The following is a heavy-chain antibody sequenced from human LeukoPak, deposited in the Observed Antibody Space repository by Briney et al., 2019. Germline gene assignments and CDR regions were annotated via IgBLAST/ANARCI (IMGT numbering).Heavy chain of an antibody. CDR1: GFTFSSYS. V-gene: IGHV3-21*01. J-gene: IGHJ4*02. CDR3: ARDPTAMVDY. CDR2: ISSSSSYI. D-gene: IGHD5-18*01. Sequence: GGSLRLSCAASGFTFSSYSMNWVRQAPGKGLEWVSSISSSSSYIYYADSAKGRFTISRDNAKNSLYLQMNSLRAEDTAVYYCARDPTAMVDYWGQGTLVTVSS.